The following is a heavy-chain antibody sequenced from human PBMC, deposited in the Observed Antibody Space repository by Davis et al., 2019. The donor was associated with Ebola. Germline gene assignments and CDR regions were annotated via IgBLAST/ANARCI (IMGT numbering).Heavy chain of an antibody. CDR2: INQDGGEK. CDR1: GFTFSDYY. Sequence: GGSLRLSCAASGFTFSDYYMSWIRQAPGKGLEWVANINQDGGEKQYVDSVKGRFTISRDNAKNSLYLQMNSLRAEDTAVYYCARDGSGGYSYGYLAFDIWGQGTMVTVSS. J-gene: IGHJ3*02. D-gene: IGHD5-18*01. CDR3: ARDGSGGYSYGYLAFDI. V-gene: IGHV3-7*01.